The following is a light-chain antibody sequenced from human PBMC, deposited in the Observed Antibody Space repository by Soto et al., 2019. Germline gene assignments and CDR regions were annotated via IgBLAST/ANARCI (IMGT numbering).Light chain of an antibody. CDR2: DAV. CDR3: QQNGRSPT. V-gene: IGKV3-20*01. J-gene: IGKJ3*01. CDR1: RPVVRQY. Sequence: EIVLTQSPGTLSLSPGERVSLSCRASRPVVRQYIAWYHQKSGQAPRLLLHDAVTRATGIPDRFSGSGSGSGTDFTLLIRRLAPEDCGVYYCQQNGRSPTLGTGTKGDIK.